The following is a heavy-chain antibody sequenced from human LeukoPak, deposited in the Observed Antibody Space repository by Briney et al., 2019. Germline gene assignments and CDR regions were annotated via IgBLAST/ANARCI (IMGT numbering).Heavy chain of an antibody. V-gene: IGHV3-23*01. Sequence: GGSLRLSCAASGFTFSNYAMSWVRQAPGKGLEWVSGISGGTGTPYYVDSVKGRFTISRDNSKNTLYLQLNSLRAEDTAVYFCARGGYLGSGNYYDDYWGQGTLVTVSS. CDR1: GFTFSNYA. D-gene: IGHD3-10*01. CDR3: ARGGYLGSGNYYDDY. CDR2: ISGGTGTP. J-gene: IGHJ4*02.